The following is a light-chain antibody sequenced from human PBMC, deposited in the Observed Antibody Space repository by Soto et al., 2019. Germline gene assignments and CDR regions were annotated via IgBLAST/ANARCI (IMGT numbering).Light chain of an antibody. J-gene: IGLJ1*01. CDR1: SSDVGGYNY. Sequence: QSVLTQPPSASGSPGQSVTISCTGASSDVGGYNYVSWYQQHPGEAPKLMIYEVTKRPSGVPDRFSGSKSGNTASLTVSGLQPEDEADYYCSSYAGGNNAYVFGTGTKVTVL. V-gene: IGLV2-8*01. CDR2: EVT. CDR3: SSYAGGNNAYV.